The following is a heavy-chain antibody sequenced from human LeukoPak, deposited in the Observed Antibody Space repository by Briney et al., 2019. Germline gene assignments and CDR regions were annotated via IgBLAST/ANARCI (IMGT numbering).Heavy chain of an antibody. D-gene: IGHD5-12*01. V-gene: IGHV4-61*08. CDR3: ARHSGYYFDY. Sequence: SETLSLTCTVSGGSISSGDYYWSWIRQPPGKGLGWIGYIYYSGSTNYNPSLKSRVTISVDTSKNQFSLKLSSVTAADTAVYYCARHSGYYFDYWGQGTLVTVSS. CDR1: GGSISSGDYY. J-gene: IGHJ4*02. CDR2: IYYSGST.